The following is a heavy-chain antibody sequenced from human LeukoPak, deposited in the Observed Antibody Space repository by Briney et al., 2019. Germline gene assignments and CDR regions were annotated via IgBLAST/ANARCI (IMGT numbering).Heavy chain of an antibody. CDR2: IYYSGST. CDR1: GGSISSSSYY. V-gene: IGHV4-39*01. J-gene: IGHJ4*02. D-gene: IGHD3-10*01. Sequence: SETLSLTCTVSGGSISSSSYYWGWIRQPPGKGLGWIGSIYYSGSTYYNPSLKSRVTISVDTSKNQFSLKLSSVTAADTAVYYCASPHVLKVRGVTNVYFDYWGQGTLVTVSS. CDR3: ASPHVLKVRGVTNVYFDY.